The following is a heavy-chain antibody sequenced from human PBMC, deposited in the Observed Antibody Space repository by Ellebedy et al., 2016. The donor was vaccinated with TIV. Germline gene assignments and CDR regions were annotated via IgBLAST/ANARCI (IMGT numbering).Heavy chain of an antibody. CDR1: GGSVSSGFYY. J-gene: IGHJ5*01. D-gene: IGHD6-13*01. V-gene: IGHV4-61*01. Sequence: MPSETLSLTCTVSGGSVSSGFYYWSWIRQPPGKGLEWIGDISHRGNTNYNPSLKSRVTISVDTSKNQFSLNLTSVTAADTAVYYCAGERLAAAVMGGPLGWFDSWGHGTLVTVSS. CDR2: ISHRGNT. CDR3: AGERLAAAVMGGPLGWFDS.